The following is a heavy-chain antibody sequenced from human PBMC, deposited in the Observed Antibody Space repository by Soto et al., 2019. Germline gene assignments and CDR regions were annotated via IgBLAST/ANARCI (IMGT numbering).Heavy chain of an antibody. CDR1: GFTFSSYS. Sequence: EVQLVESGGGLVQPGGSLRLSCAASGFTFSSYSMNWVRQAPGKGLEWVSCMGTSSSTIYYADSVKGRFTISRDNAKNSLYLQMNSLRDEDTDVYYCARVSRWDDNNFDWGHGTLVTVSS. J-gene: IGHJ4*01. V-gene: IGHV3-48*02. CDR2: MGTSSSTI. D-gene: IGHD1-1*01. CDR3: ARVSRWDDNNFD.